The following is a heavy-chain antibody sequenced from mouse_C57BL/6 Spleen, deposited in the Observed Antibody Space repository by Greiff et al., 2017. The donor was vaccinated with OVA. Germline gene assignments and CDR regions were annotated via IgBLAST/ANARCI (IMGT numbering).Heavy chain of an antibody. Sequence: EVQLQQSGPELVKPGASVKISCKASGYTFTDYYMNWVKQSHGKSLEWIGDINPNNGGTSYNQKFKGKATLTVDKSSSTAYMELRSLTSEDSAVYYCARWNYYYGSSYGDYWGQGTTLTVSS. CDR2: INPNNGGT. V-gene: IGHV1-26*01. J-gene: IGHJ2*01. CDR1: GYTFTDYY. CDR3: ARWNYYYGSSYGDY. D-gene: IGHD1-1*01.